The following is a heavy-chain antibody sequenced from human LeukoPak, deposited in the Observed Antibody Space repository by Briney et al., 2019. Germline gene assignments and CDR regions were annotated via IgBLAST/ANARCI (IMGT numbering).Heavy chain of an antibody. V-gene: IGHV3-23*01. CDR1: GFTFSSYA. J-gene: IGHJ5*02. CDR2: ISGSGGST. CDR3: AKCPYSSGWYIQNNWFDP. D-gene: IGHD6-19*01. Sequence: GGSLRLSCAASGFTFSSYAMSWVRQAPGKGLERVSAISGSGGSTYYADSVKGRFTISRDNSKNTLYLQMNSLRAEDTAVYYCAKCPYSSGWYIQNNWFDPWGQGTLVTVSS.